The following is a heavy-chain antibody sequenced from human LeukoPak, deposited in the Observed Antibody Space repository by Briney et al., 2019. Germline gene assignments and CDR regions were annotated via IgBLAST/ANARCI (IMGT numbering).Heavy chain of an antibody. CDR2: IIPIFGTA. V-gene: IGHV1-69*01. CDR3: ARSPGVGATRYYFDY. J-gene: IGHJ4*02. Sequence: SVTVSCKASGGTFSSYAISWVRQAPGQGLEWMGGIIPIFGTANYAQKFQGRVTITADESTSTAYMELSSLRSEDTAVYYCARSPGVGATRYYFDYWGQGTLVTVSS. D-gene: IGHD1-26*01. CDR1: GGTFSSYA.